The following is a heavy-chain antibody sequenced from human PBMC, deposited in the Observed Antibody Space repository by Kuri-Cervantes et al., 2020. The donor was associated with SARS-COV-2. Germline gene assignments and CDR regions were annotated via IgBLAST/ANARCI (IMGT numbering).Heavy chain of an antibody. CDR2: IYPGDSDT. D-gene: IGHD2-2*01. CDR1: GYSFTSYW. Sequence: GESLKISCKGSGYSFTSYWIGWVRQMPGKGLEWMGIIYPGDSDTRYSPSFQGQVTISVDKSISTAYLQWSSLKASDTAMYYCATGLVVPAAMRDYWGQGTLVTVSS. V-gene: IGHV5-51*01. CDR3: ATGLVVPAAMRDY. J-gene: IGHJ4*02.